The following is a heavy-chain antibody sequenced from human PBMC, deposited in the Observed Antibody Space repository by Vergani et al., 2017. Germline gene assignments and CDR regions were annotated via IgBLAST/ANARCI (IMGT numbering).Heavy chain of an antibody. CDR1: GASIRSSNYY. CDR3: ARHSTVEWLVKLGWIDP. V-gene: IGHV4-39*01. CDR2: IYYSGST. Sequence: QLQLQESGPGLVKPSATLSLTCSVSGASIRSSNYYWGWIRQPPGEGLEWIASIYYSGSTYYNPSLNSRVTISVYTSKNQFSLKLSSVTAADTAVYFCARHSTVEWLVKLGWIDPWGQGILVTVSS. J-gene: IGHJ5*02. D-gene: IGHD6-19*01.